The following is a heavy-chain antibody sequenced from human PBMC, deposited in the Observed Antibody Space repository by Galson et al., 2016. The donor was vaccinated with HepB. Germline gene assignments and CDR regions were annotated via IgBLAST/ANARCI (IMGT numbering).Heavy chain of an antibody. D-gene: IGHD3-16*01. CDR1: GFSLSSSW. V-gene: IGHV3-7*03. Sequence: SLRLSCAASGFSLSSSWMSWVRQAPGKGLEWVANIKEDGSKEYYVDSVKGRFTVSRDNAKNSLYLQMNNLRAEDTAMYYCARDRTDHGSGTYGQDSWGQGTLLTVSA. CDR3: ARDRTDHGSGTYGQDS. CDR2: IKEDGSKE. J-gene: IGHJ4*02.